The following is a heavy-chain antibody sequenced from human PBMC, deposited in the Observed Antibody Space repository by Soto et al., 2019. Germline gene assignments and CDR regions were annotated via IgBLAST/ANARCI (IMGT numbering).Heavy chain of an antibody. CDR3: ATPCGLCMDV. Sequence: GESLKISCQGSGYNFATHWIGWVRHKAGKGLEWMGIIFPGDAETRYSPSFQGHITISADKSISIAYLRWSSLKASDTGMYYCATPCGLCMDVWGQVTTVTASS. D-gene: IGHD5-12*01. CDR1: GYNFATHW. J-gene: IGHJ6*02. CDR2: IFPGDAET. V-gene: IGHV5-51*01.